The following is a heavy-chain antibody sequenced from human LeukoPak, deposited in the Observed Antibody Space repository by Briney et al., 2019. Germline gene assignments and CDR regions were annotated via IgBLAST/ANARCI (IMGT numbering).Heavy chain of an antibody. CDR1: GGSISSYY. CDR3: ANCNYVISGDTTAYY. CDR2: IYYSGST. V-gene: IGHV4-59*12. D-gene: IGHD3-22*01. J-gene: IGHJ4*02. Sequence: PSETLSLTCTVSGGSISSYYWSWIRQPPGQGLEWIGNIYYSGSTNYNPSLKSRVTISVDTTKNQFSLKLSSVTAADTAVYYWANCNYVISGDTTAYYWGQGTLVTVSS.